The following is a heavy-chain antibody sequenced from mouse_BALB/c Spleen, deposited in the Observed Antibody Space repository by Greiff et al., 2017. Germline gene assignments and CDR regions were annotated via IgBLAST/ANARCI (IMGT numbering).Heavy chain of an antibody. CDR3: ARHGGNDAMDY. Sequence: EVKLMESGGGLVKLGGSLKLSCAASGFTFSSYYMSWVRQTPEKRLELVAAINSNGGSTYYPDTVKGRFTISRDNAKNTLYLQMSSLKSEDTALYYCARHGGNDAMDYWGQGTSVTVSS. CDR1: GFTFSSYY. J-gene: IGHJ4*01. V-gene: IGHV5-6-2*01. CDR2: INSNGGST. D-gene: IGHD2-1*01.